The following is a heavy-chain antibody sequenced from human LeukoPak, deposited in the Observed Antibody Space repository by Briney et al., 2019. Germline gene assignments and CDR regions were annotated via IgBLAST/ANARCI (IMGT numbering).Heavy chain of an antibody. CDR2: ISAYNGNT. V-gene: IGHV1-18*01. J-gene: IGHJ6*02. D-gene: IGHD1-26*01. Sequence: ASVKVSCKASGYTFTSYGISWVRQAPGQGLEWMGWISAYNGNTNYAQKLQGRVTMTTDTSTSTAYMELRSLRSDDTAVYYCARDGEWELLGHYYYYGMDVWGQGTTVTVSS. CDR3: ARDGEWELLGHYYYYGMDV. CDR1: GYTFTSYG.